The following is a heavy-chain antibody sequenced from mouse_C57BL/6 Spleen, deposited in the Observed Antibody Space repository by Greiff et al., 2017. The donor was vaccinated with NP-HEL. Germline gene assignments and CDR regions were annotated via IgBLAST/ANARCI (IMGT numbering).Heavy chain of an antibody. D-gene: IGHD1-1*01. J-gene: IGHJ2*01. CDR1: GYTFTSYW. CDR2: IHPNSGST. V-gene: IGHV1-64*01. Sequence: VQLQQPGAELVKPGASVKLSCKASGYTFTSYWMHWVKQRPGQGLEWIGMIHPNSGSTNYNEKFKSKATLTVDKSSSTAYMQLSSLTSEDSAVYYCARKHYGSSYGFDYWGQGTTLTVSS. CDR3: ARKHYGSSYGFDY.